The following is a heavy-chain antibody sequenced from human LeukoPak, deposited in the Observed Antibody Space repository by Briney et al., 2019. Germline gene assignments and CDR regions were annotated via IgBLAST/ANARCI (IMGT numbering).Heavy chain of an antibody. J-gene: IGHJ4*02. CDR3: ARVIRRGYSGYDSGFDY. CDR1: GGSISSYY. Sequence: TSETLSLTCTVSGGSISSYYWSWIRQPPGKGLEWIGYIYYSGSTNYNPSLKSRVTISVDTSKNQFSLKLSSVTAADTAVYYCARVIRRGYSGYDSGFDYWGQGTLVTVSS. D-gene: IGHD5-12*01. V-gene: IGHV4-59*12. CDR2: IYYSGST.